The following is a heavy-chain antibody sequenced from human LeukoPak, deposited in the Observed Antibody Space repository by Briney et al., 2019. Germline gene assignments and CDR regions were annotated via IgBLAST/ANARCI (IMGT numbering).Heavy chain of an antibody. CDR2: IYYSGST. J-gene: IGHJ4*02. V-gene: IGHV4-59*01. CDR3: ARYSSSWYSPEFDY. CDR1: GGSISSYY. D-gene: IGHD6-13*01. Sequence: PSETLSLTCTVSGGSISSYYWSWIRQPPGKGLEWIGYIYYSGSTNYNPSLKSRVTISVDTSKNRFSLKLSSVTAADTAVYYCARYSSSWYSPEFDYWGQGTLVTVSS.